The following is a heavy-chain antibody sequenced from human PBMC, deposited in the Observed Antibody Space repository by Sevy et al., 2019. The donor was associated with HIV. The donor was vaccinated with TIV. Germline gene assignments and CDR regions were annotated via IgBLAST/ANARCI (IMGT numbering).Heavy chain of an antibody. D-gene: IGHD3-22*01. Sequence: SETLSLTCTVSGGSISSYYWSWIRQPAGKGLEWIGRIYTSGSTNYNPSLKSRVTMSVDTSKNQFSLKLSSVTAADTAVYYCAREEYYDSSGYLAQYGMDVWGQGTTVTVSS. CDR1: GGSISSYY. CDR3: AREEYYDSSGYLAQYGMDV. V-gene: IGHV4-4*07. J-gene: IGHJ6*02. CDR2: IYTSGST.